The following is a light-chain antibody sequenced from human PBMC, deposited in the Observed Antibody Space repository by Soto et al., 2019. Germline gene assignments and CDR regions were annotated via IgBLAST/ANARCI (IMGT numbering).Light chain of an antibody. CDR1: QSISNW. CDR3: QQYNTYPLT. V-gene: IGKV1-5*03. CDR2: KAS. Sequence: DIQMTHSPSTLSASVGDRVIITCRASQSISNWWAWYQQKPGKAPKVLIYKASSLESGVPSRISGSGSGTEFTLTISSLQPDDFATYYCQQYNTYPLTFGGGTKVEIK. J-gene: IGKJ4*01.